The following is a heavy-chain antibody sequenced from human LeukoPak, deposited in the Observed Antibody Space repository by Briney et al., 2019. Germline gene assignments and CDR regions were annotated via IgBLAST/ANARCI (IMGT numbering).Heavy chain of an antibody. CDR2: ISGSGGST. V-gene: IGHV3-23*01. CDR1: RFTFSSYA. CDR3: AKARAVVPAAEFDY. J-gene: IGHJ4*02. D-gene: IGHD2-2*01. Sequence: GGSLRLSCAASRFTFSSYAMSWVRQAPGKGLEWVSAISGSGGSTYYADSVKGRFTISRDNSKNTLYLQMNSLRAEDTAVYYCAKARAVVPAAEFDYWGQGTLVTVSS.